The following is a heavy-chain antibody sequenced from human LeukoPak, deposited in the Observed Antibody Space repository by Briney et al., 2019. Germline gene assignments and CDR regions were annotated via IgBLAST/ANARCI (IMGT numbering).Heavy chain of an antibody. CDR3: ARGCLGVSGYKDYLDY. CDR2: INTYNGET. CDR1: GYILTNYG. J-gene: IGHJ4*02. Sequence: GASVKVSCSSSGYILTNYGIYWVRQAPGQGLEWMGWINTYNGETDYAQNFQGRVTMTTDTSTSTAYMDLRSLTFDDTAVYYCARGCLGVSGYKDYLDYWGQGTLVTVSS. D-gene: IGHD5-12*01. V-gene: IGHV1-18*01.